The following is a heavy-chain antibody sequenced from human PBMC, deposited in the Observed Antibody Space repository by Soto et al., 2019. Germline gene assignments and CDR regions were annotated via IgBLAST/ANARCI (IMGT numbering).Heavy chain of an antibody. J-gene: IGHJ4*02. V-gene: IGHV5-10-1*01. D-gene: IGHD3-22*01. CDR1: GYSFAGYW. Sequence: PVESLKISCNGSGYSFAGYWITWVRQKPWKGLEWMGRIDPSDSQTYYSPSFRGHVTISVTKSITTVFLQWSSLRASDTAMYYCARQIYDSDTGPNFQYYFDSWGQGTPVTVS. CDR3: ARQIYDSDTGPNFQYYFDS. CDR2: IDPSDSQT.